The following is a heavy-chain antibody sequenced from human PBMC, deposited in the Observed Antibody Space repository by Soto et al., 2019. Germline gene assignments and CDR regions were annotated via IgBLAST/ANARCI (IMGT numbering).Heavy chain of an antibody. V-gene: IGHV1-8*01. CDR1: GYTFTRYD. D-gene: IGHD2-2*01. J-gene: IGHJ3*02. CDR3: ARSGEYQLLWDAAFDI. CDR2: MNPNSGNT. Sequence: ASVKVSCKASGYTFTRYDINWVRQATGQGLEWMGWMNPNSGNTGYAQKFQGRVTMTRNTSISTAYMELSSLRSEDTAVYYCARSGEYQLLWDAAFDIWGQGTMVTVS.